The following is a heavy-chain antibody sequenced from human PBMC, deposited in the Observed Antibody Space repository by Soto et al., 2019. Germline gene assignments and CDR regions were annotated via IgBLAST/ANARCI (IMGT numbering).Heavy chain of an antibody. J-gene: IGHJ3*02. CDR2: INRDGSTI. D-gene: IGHD6-13*01. CDR3: ARVADCTYSSNCNGRAAFDM. Sequence: EVQLVESGGGLAQPGGSLRLSCAASGFTLSSHWMHWVRQAPGKGLVWVSRINRDGSTINYAYSVRGRYTISRDNAKNTLSLQMNSLRAEDTAVYYCARVADCTYSSNCNGRAAFDMWGQWTIVTVSS. V-gene: IGHV3-74*01. CDR1: GFTLSSHW.